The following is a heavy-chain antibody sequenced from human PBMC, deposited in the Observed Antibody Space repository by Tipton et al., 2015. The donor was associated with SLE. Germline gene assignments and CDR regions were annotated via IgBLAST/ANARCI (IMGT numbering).Heavy chain of an antibody. CDR1: GGSISSYY. J-gene: IGHJ3*02. CDR2: FYTSGGT. Sequence: TLSLTCTVSGGSISSYYWSWIRQPAGKGLEWNGRFYTSGGTNDNPTLKSRVTLSVNTSKNQFSLKLSSLTAADTDVYYCARAWGYSGSTDAFDIWGQGTRVTVSS. V-gene: IGHV4-4*07. D-gene: IGHD1-26*01. CDR3: ARAWGYSGSTDAFDI.